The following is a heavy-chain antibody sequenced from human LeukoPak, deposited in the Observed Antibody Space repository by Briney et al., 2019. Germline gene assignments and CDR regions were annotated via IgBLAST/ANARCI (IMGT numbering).Heavy chain of an antibody. CDR1: GFTFSSYA. Sequence: GGSLGLSWAASGFTFSSYAMSWVGQAPGKGLDGVSVISGSGGNTYYADSVKGRFTISRDNSKNTLYLHMNSLRAEDTAVYYCAKEATRYCSTTSCYWFDPWGQGTLVTVSS. V-gene: IGHV3-23*01. D-gene: IGHD2-2*01. CDR3: AKEATRYCSTTSCYWFDP. CDR2: ISGSGGNT. J-gene: IGHJ5*02.